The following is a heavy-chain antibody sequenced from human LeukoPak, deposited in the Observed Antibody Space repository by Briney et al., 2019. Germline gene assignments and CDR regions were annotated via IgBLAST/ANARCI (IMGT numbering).Heavy chain of an antibody. V-gene: IGHV1-69*01. J-gene: IGHJ4*02. CDR2: IIPIFATA. Sequence: SSVKVSCKASGGTFSSYAISWVRQAPGQGLEWRVGIIPIFATANYAQKFQGRVTITADESTSTAYMELSSLRSEDTAVYYCARGPITTRSHFDYWGQGTLVTVSS. CDR3: ARGPITTRSHFDY. D-gene: IGHD3-22*01. CDR1: GGTFSSYA.